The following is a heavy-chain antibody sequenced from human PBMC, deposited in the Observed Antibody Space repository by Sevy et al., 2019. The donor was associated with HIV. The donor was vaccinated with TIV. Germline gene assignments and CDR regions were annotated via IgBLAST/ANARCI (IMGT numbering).Heavy chain of an antibody. Sequence: GGSLRLSCAASGFTFSSYGMHWVRQAPGKGLEWVAVISYDGSNKYYADSVKGRFTISRDNSKNTLYLQMNSLRAEDTAVYYCAKHLEGWFGFGGLYWGQGTLVTVSS. CDR1: GFTFSSYG. CDR3: AKHLEGWFGFGGLY. V-gene: IGHV3-30*18. D-gene: IGHD3-10*01. CDR2: ISYDGSNK. J-gene: IGHJ4*02.